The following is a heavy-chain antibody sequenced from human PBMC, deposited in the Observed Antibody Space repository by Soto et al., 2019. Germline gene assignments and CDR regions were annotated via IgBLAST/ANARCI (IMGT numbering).Heavy chain of an antibody. Sequence: SETLSLTCAVYGGSFSGYYWSWIRQPPGKGLEWIGEINHSGSTNYNPSLKSRVTISVDTSKNQFSLKLSSVTAADTAVYYCAVAPYDSSGYYYFDYWGQGTLVTVSS. CDR1: GGSFSGYY. D-gene: IGHD3-22*01. J-gene: IGHJ4*02. V-gene: IGHV4-34*01. CDR3: AVAPYDSSGYYYFDY. CDR2: INHSGST.